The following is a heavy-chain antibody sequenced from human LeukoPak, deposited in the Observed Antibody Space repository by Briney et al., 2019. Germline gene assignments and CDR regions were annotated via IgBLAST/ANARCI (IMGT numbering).Heavy chain of an antibody. CDR1: GFSFSSYW. CDR3: ARDAGYGYWVVDY. Sequence: GGSLRLSCVGSGFSFSSYWINWVRQAPGEGLEWVAHIKNDGSEKYYVDSVKGRFTISRDNAKNSLYLQMNSLRAEDTAVYYCARDAGYGYWVVDYWGQGTLVTVSS. D-gene: IGHD5-18*01. J-gene: IGHJ4*02. V-gene: IGHV3-7*01. CDR2: IKNDGSEK.